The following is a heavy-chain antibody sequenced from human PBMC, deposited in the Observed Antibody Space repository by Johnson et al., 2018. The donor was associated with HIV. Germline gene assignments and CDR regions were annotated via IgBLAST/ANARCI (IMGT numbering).Heavy chain of an antibody. D-gene: IGHD7-27*01. Sequence: VQLVESGGGVVRPGGSLRLSCAASGFTFSNYDMYWVRQATGKGLEWVSGIGTAGDTYYADSLKGRFTISREDAKNSLYLQMNSLRAEDTAVYYCARVGLTGAQTGDAFDIWGQGTMVTVSS. V-gene: IGHV3-13*01. CDR2: IGTAGDT. CDR3: ARVGLTGAQTGDAFDI. J-gene: IGHJ3*02. CDR1: GFTFSNYD.